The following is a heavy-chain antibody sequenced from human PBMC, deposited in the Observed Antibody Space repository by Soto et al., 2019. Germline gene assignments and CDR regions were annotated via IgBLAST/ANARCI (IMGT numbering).Heavy chain of an antibody. J-gene: IGHJ5*02. CDR1: NDSISSYY. Sequence: SETLSLTCTVSNDSISSYYWSWIRQPPGKGLEWIGNSYFSGGTEYNPSLEGRVTISVDRSRNQFSLKLTSVTAADTAVYFCVGEGSRGWFDPWGPGTLVTVSS. D-gene: IGHD3-16*01. V-gene: IGHV4-59*01. CDR3: VGEGSRGWFDP. CDR2: SYFSGGT.